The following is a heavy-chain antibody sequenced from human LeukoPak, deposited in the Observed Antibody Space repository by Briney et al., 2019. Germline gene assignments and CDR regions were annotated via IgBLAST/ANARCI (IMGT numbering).Heavy chain of an antibody. D-gene: IGHD3-3*01. V-gene: IGHV4-38-2*02. CDR1: GYSISSGYY. CDR3: ARGGDRFWSGYTKYYYMDV. CDR2: IYHSGST. Sequence: SETLSLTCTVSGYSISSGYYWGWIRQPPGKGLEWIGSIYHSGSTYYNLSLKSRVTISVDTSKNQFSLKLSSVTAADTAVYYCARGGDRFWSGYTKYYYMDVWGKGTTVTVSS. J-gene: IGHJ6*03.